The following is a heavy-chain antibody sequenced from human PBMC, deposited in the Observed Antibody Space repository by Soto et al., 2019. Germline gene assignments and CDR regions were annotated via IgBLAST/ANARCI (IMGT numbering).Heavy chain of an antibody. CDR3: ARGGYYSGWH. V-gene: IGHV6-1*01. CDR2: TYYRSKWYN. Sequence: QPVSLPCAISGDSVSSNRAACHLIRHSPSRGLEWLGRTYYRSKWYNDYAVSVKGRITINPDTSKNQFSLQLNSVTPEDTAVYYCARGGYYSGWHWGQGGLVTVSS. J-gene: IGHJ4*02. CDR1: GDSVSSNRAA. D-gene: IGHD6-19*01.